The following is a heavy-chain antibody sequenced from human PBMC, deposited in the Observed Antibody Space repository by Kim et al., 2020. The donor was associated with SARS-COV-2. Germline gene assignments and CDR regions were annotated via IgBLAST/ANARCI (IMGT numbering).Heavy chain of an antibody. CDR3: ASSGYCNGSGSYCMYNWFDP. V-gene: IGHV4-34*01. Sequence: SETLSLTCAVYGGSFSGYYWSWIRQPPGKGLEWIGEINHSGSTNYNPSLKSRVTISVDTSKNQFSLKLSSVTAADTAVYYCASSGYCNGSGSYCMYNWFDPWGQGTLVTVSS. D-gene: IGHD3-10*01. CDR2: INHSGST. CDR1: GGSFSGYY. J-gene: IGHJ5*02.